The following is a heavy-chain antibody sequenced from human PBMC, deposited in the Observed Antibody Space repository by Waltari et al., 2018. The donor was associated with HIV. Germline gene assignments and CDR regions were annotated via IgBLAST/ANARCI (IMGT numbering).Heavy chain of an antibody. D-gene: IGHD2-2*01. Sequence: QVELVQSGAEVKKPGASVKVSCKASGYTFTDNYIHWVRQAPGHGLEWMGWINPRSGGTTHAQMFQGRVTRTRDTCMITVYMEVSRLTSDDTSVYYWARGGGSTTPRGYNYYGLDVWGQGTTVTVSS. CDR2: INPRSGGT. CDR1: GYTFTDNY. V-gene: IGHV1-2*02. CDR3: ARGGGSTTPRGYNYYGLDV. J-gene: IGHJ6*02.